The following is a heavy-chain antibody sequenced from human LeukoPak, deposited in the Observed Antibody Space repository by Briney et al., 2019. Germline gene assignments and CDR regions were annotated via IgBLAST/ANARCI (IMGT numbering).Heavy chain of an antibody. V-gene: IGHV3-23*01. D-gene: IGHD3-22*01. J-gene: IGHJ3*02. CDR2: ISGSGGST. CDR3: AKKNYYDSSGYYAFDI. CDR1: GFTFSSYG. Sequence: PGGSLRLSCAASGFTFSSYGMSWVRQAPGKGLEWVSAISGSGGSTYYADSVKGRFTISRDNSKNTLYLQMNSLRAEDTAVYYCAKKNYYDSSGYYAFDIWGQGTMVTVSS.